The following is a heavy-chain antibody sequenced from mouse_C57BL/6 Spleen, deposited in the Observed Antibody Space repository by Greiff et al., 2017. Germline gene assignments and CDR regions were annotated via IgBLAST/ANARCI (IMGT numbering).Heavy chain of an antibody. J-gene: IGHJ2*01. CDR3: ARSPYYYGSSGDFDY. CDR2: IYPGDGDT. CDR1: GYAFSSSW. D-gene: IGHD1-1*01. V-gene: IGHV1-82*01. Sequence: QVQLQQSGPELVKPGASVKISCKASGYAFSSSWMNWVKQRPGKGLEWIGRIYPGDGDTNYNGKFKGKATLTADKSSSTAYMQLSSLTSEDSAVYFCARSPYYYGSSGDFDYWGQGTTLTVSS.